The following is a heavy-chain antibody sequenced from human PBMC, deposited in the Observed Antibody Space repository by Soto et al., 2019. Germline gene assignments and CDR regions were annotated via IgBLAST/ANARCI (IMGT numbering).Heavy chain of an antibody. CDR2: IYYSGST. D-gene: IGHD4-17*01. V-gene: IGHV4-31*03. CDR3: ARGADLDYGDYAGTYYFDY. Sequence: SETLSLTCTVSGGSISSGGYYWSWIRQHPGKGLEWIGYIYYSGSTYYNPSLKSRVTISVDTSKNQFSLKLSSVTAADTAVYYCARGADLDYGDYAGTYYFDYWGQGTLVTVSS. J-gene: IGHJ4*02. CDR1: GGSISSGGYY.